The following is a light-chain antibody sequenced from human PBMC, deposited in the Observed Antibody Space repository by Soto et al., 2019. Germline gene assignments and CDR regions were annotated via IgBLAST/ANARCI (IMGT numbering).Light chain of an antibody. V-gene: IGLV2-23*02. J-gene: IGLJ2*01. CDR2: EVT. Sequence: QSALTQPASVSGSPGQSITISCTGTSSDVGSYNLVSWYQQYPGKAPKLMIYEVTKWPSGVSDRFSGSKSGNTASLTISGLQAEDEADYYCCSYAGGVIFGGGTKVTVL. CDR3: CSYAGGVI. CDR1: SSDVGSYNL.